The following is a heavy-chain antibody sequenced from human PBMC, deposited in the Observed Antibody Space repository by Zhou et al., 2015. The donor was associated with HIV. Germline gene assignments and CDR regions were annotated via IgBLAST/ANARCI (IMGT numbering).Heavy chain of an antibody. Sequence: QVQLVQSGAEVKKPGSSVKVFCKASGGTFSNYAVSWVRQAPGQGLEWMGAIIPIFGTVKYAQRFQGRVTLTADRSTNTAYMEMRSLRSEDTAVYYCARDRGAARPDWRYFDLWGRGTLVTVSS. J-gene: IGHJ2*01. V-gene: IGHV1-69*06. CDR1: GGTFSNYA. CDR3: ARDRGAARPDWRYFDL. CDR2: IIPIFGTV. D-gene: IGHD6-6*01.